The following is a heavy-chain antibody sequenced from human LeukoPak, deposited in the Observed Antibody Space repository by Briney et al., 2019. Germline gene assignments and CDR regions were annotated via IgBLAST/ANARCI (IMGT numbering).Heavy chain of an antibody. Sequence: GGSLRLSCVASGITSSNYAVSWVRQAPEKGLDWVSVISGSAHKIRYADSVKGRFTISRDNAKNSLYLQMNSLRAEDTAVYYCAREREYSGYDLIDYWGQGTLVTVSS. CDR3: AREREYSGYDLIDY. J-gene: IGHJ4*02. V-gene: IGHV3-23*01. D-gene: IGHD5-12*01. CDR1: GITSSNYA. CDR2: ISGSAHKI.